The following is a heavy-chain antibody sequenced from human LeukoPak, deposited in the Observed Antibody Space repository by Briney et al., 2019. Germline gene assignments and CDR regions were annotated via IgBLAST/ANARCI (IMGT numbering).Heavy chain of an antibody. V-gene: IGHV4-39*01. CDR2: IYYSGNT. Sequence: SETLSLTCTVSGGSISSSSYYWGWIRQPPGKGLEWIGSIYYSGNTYYNASLKSRVTISVDTSKNQFALKLSSVTAADTAVYYCMGYATATASFDYWGQGTLVTVS. CDR1: GGSISSSSYY. CDR3: MGYATATASFDY. D-gene: IGHD2-8*01. J-gene: IGHJ4*02.